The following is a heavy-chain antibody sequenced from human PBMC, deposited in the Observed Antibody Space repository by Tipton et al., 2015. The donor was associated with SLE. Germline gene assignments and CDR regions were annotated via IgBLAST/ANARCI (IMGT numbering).Heavy chain of an antibody. CDR1: GYTFTSYY. J-gene: IGHJ4*02. D-gene: IGHD6-13*01. Sequence: QSGAEVKKPGASVKVSCKASGYTFTSYYMHWVRQAPGQGLEWMGIINPSGGSTSYAQKFQGRVTMTRDTSTSTVYMELSSLRSEDTAVYYCARDEVRTAARRQQLDYYFDYWGQGTLVTVSS. V-gene: IGHV1-46*01. CDR2: INPSGGST. CDR3: ARDEVRTAARRQQLDYYFDY.